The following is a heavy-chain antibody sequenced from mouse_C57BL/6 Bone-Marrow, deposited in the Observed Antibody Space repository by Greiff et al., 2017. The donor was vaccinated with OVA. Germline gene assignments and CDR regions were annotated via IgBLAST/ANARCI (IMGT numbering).Heavy chain of an antibody. CDR2: INPNNGGT. CDR3: AERYYGSSYGYFDV. D-gene: IGHD1-1*01. Sequence: VQLKQSGPELVKPGASVKISCKASGYTFTDYYMNWVKQSHGKSLEWIGDINPNNGGTSYNQKFKGKATLTVDNSSSTAYMELRSLTSEDSAVYYCAERYYGSSYGYFDVWGTGTTVTVSS. V-gene: IGHV1-26*01. J-gene: IGHJ1*03. CDR1: GYTFTDYY.